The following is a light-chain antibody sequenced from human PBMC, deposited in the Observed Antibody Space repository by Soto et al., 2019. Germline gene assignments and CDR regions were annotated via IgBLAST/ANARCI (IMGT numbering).Light chain of an antibody. J-gene: IGLJ1*01. CDR1: SSNIGAGYD. CDR3: QSYDSSLRGSDV. Sequence: QSVLTQPPSVSGAPGQRVTISCTGSSSNIGAGYDVHWYQQLPGTAPKLLIYGNSNRPSGVPDRLSGSKSGTSASLAITGLQAEDEADDYCQSYDSSLRGSDVFGTGTKLTVL. V-gene: IGLV1-40*01. CDR2: GNS.